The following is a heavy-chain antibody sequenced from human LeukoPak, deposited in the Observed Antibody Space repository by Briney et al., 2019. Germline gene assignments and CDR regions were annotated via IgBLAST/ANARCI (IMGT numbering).Heavy chain of an antibody. CDR1: GFTFSSYA. V-gene: IGHV3-23*01. D-gene: IGHD3-16*02. CDR2: ISGSGGST. Sequence: GGSLRLSCAASGFTFSSYAMSWVRQAPGKGLEWVSAISGSGGSTHYADSVKGRFTISRDNSKNTLYLQMNSLRAEDTAVYYCAKDSYIMITFGGVIATNFDYWGQGTLVTVSS. CDR3: AKDSYIMITFGGVIATNFDY. J-gene: IGHJ4*02.